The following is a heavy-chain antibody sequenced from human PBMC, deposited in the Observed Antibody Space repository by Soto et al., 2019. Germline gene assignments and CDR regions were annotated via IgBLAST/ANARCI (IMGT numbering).Heavy chain of an antibody. V-gene: IGHV4-4*02. CDR3: ASRDPGTSVDY. CDR2: IYRTGST. J-gene: IGHJ4*02. Sequence: PSETLSLTCAVSGGSFTSNNWWTWVRQPPGQGLEWIGEIYRTGSTNYNPSLKSRVTISLDKSENQFSLKVTSLTAADTAVYYCASRDPGTSVDYWGQGTLVTVTS. CDR1: GGSFTSNNW. D-gene: IGHD1-7*01.